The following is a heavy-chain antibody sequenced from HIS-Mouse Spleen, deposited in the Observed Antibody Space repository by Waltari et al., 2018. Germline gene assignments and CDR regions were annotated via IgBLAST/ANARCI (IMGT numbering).Heavy chain of an antibody. D-gene: IGHD3-3*01. J-gene: IGHJ3*02. V-gene: IGHV3-30*04. CDR3: AREGSDFWSGYYEGGDAFDI. CDR2: ISYDGSNK. Sequence: LEWVAVISYDGSNKYYADSVKGRFTISRDNSKNTLYVQMNSLRAEDTAVYYGAREGSDFWSGYYEGGDAFDIWGQGTMVTVSS.